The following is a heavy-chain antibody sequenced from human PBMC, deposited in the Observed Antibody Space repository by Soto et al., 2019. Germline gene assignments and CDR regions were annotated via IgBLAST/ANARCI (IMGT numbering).Heavy chain of an antibody. CDR1: GFTFSSYG. Sequence: GGSLRLSCAASGFTFSSYGMHWVRQAPGKGLEWVAVISYDGSNKYYADSVKGRFTISRDNSKNTLYLQMNSLRAEDTALYYCAKEKGFGGVRKGMDVWGQGTTVTVSS. CDR2: ISYDGSNK. J-gene: IGHJ6*02. D-gene: IGHD3-16*01. V-gene: IGHV3-30*18. CDR3: AKEKGFGGVRKGMDV.